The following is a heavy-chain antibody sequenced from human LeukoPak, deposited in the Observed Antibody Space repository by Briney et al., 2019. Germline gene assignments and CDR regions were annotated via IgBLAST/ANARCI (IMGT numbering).Heavy chain of an antibody. CDR1: GFTFSSYS. V-gene: IGHV3-48*04. Sequence: GGSLRLSCAASGFTFSSYSMNWVRQAPGKGLGWVSYISSSGSTIYYADSVKGRFTISRDNAKNSLYLQMDSLRAEDTAVYYCAELGITMIGGVWGKGTTVTISS. CDR3: AELGITMIGGV. D-gene: IGHD3-10*02. J-gene: IGHJ6*04. CDR2: ISSSGSTI.